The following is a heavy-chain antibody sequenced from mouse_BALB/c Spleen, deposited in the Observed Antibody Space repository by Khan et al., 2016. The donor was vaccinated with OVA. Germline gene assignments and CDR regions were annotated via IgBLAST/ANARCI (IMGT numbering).Heavy chain of an antibody. CDR2: IWGGGGT. D-gene: IGHD2-14*01. Sequence: QVQLQQSGPGLVAPSQSLSITCTVSGFSLSRYNIHWVRQPPGKGLEWLGMIWGGGGTDYNSTLKIRLSISKDNSKSQVFLKMNSLQTDDTAMYFCARAYYRYDGYYAMDYWGQDTSVTVSS. V-gene: IGHV2-6-4*01. CDR3: ARAYYRYDGYYAMDY. J-gene: IGHJ4*01. CDR1: GFSLSRYN.